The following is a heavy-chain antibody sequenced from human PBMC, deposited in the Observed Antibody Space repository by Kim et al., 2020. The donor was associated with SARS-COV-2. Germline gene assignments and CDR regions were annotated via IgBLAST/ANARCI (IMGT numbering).Heavy chain of an antibody. CDR3: VISSRDGYNYGY. D-gene: IGHD5-12*01. CDR1: GFTFSTYA. Sequence: GGSLRLSCSASGFTFSTYAMHWVRQAPGKGLEYVSTITNNGGTTYYADSVKGRFTISRDNSKRTLYLQMSSLRPEDTALYYCVISSRDGYNYGYWGQGTL. V-gene: IGHV3-64D*09. J-gene: IGHJ4*02. CDR2: ITNNGGTT.